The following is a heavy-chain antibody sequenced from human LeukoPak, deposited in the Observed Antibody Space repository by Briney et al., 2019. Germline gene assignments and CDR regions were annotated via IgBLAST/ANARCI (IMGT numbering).Heavy chain of an antibody. Sequence: GASVKVSCKVSGYTLTELSMHWVRQAPGKGLEWMGGFDPEDGETIYAQKFQGRVTMTEDTSTDTAYMELSSLRSEDTAVYYCATDRFLWGRWKDAFDIWGQGTMVTVSS. CDR2: FDPEDGET. V-gene: IGHV1-24*01. CDR3: ATDRFLWGRWKDAFDI. D-gene: IGHD1-1*01. J-gene: IGHJ3*02. CDR1: GYTLTELS.